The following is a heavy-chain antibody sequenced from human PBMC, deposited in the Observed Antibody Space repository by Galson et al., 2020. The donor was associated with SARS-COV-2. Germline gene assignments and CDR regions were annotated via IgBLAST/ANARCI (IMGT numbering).Heavy chain of an antibody. J-gene: IGHJ3*02. CDR2: IYYSGST. V-gene: IGHV4-59*01. CDR1: GGSISSYY. CDR3: ARVGRVAAIRGHDAFDI. Sequence: ASETLSLTCTVSGGSISSYYWSWIRQPPGTGLEWIGHIYYSGSTNYNPSLKSRVTISVDTSKHQFSLKLSSVTAADTAVYYCARVGRVAAIRGHDAFDIWVQGTMVTVSS. D-gene: IGHD2-15*01.